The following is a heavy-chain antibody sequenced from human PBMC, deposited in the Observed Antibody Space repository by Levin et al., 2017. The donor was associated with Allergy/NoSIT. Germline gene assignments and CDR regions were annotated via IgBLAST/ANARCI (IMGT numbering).Heavy chain of an antibody. CDR2: VDWDDDD. D-gene: IGHD6-25*01. V-gene: IGHV2-70*01. CDR1: GFSLNTSGVS. Sequence: QTLSLPCTFSGFSLNTSGVSVNWIRQPPGKALEWLALVDWDDDDYYSTSLKTRLTISKDTSKNLVVLAMTNMDPVDTATYYRSRSFTPVIAAADFDFWGQGVLVTFSS. CDR3: SRSFTPVIAAADFDF. J-gene: IGHJ4*02.